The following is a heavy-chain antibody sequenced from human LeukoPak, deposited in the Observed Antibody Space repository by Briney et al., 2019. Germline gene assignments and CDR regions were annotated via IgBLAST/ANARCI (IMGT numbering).Heavy chain of an antibody. Sequence: GGSLRLSCAASGFTFSSYAMSWVRQAPGKGLDWVSVIYSGGSTYYADSVKGRFTISRDNSKNTLYLQMNSLRAEDTAVYYCARDRAFDIWGQGTMVTVSS. V-gene: IGHV3-66*01. CDR1: GFTFSSYA. CDR3: ARDRAFDI. J-gene: IGHJ3*02. CDR2: IYSGGST.